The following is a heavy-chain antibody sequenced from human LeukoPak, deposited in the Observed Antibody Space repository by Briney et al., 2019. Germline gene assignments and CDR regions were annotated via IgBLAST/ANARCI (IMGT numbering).Heavy chain of an antibody. Sequence: GGSLRLSCAASGFTFSSYSMNWVRQAPGKGLEWVSSISSSSSYIYYADSVKGRFTIFRDNAKNSLYLQMNSLRAEDTAVYYCARAHTGDYYYYMDVWGKGTTVTVSS. CDR1: GFTFSSYS. V-gene: IGHV3-21*01. J-gene: IGHJ6*03. CDR2: ISSSSSYI. CDR3: ARAHTGDYYYYMDV. D-gene: IGHD1-26*01.